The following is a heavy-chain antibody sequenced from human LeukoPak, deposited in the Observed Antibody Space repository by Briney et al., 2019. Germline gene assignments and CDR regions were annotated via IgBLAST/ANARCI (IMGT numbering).Heavy chain of an antibody. Sequence: PGGSLRLSCVASGFTFSSYAMSWVRQAPGKGLEWVSAISGSGGSTYYADSVKGRFTISRDNSKNTLYLQMNSLRAEDTAVYYCAKIQLGIAAAGNFDYWGQGTLVTVSS. CDR2: ISGSGGST. CDR1: GFTFSSYA. D-gene: IGHD6-13*01. CDR3: AKIQLGIAAAGNFDY. J-gene: IGHJ4*02. V-gene: IGHV3-23*01.